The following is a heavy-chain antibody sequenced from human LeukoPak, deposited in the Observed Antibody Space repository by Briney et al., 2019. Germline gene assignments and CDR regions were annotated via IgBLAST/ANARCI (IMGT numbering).Heavy chain of an antibody. D-gene: IGHD3-10*01. J-gene: IGHJ4*02. V-gene: IGHV4-30-2*01. CDR2: IYHSGST. Sequence: SQTLSLTCTVSGGSISSGGYYWSWIRQPPGKGLEWIGYIYHSGSTYYNPSLKSRVTISVDRSKNQFSLKLSSVTAADTAVYYCARDDYYYGSGTSSTSDXXXQGTLVTVSS. CDR1: GGSISSGGYY. CDR3: ARDDYYYGSGTSSTSDX.